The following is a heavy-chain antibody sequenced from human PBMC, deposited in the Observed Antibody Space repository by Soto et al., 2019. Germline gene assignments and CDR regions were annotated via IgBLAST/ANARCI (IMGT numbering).Heavy chain of an antibody. V-gene: IGHV5-10-1*01. D-gene: IGHD6-6*01. CDR1: GYSFTSYW. CDR2: IDPSDSYS. CDR3: ARQEGSSSDFYYYGMDV. J-gene: IGHJ6*02. Sequence: GESLKISCKGSGYSFTSYWITWVRQMPGKGLEWMGKIDPSDSYSTYSPSLQGHVAISADKSISTAYLQWSSLKASDTAMYYCARQEGSSSDFYYYGMDVWGQGTTVTVSS.